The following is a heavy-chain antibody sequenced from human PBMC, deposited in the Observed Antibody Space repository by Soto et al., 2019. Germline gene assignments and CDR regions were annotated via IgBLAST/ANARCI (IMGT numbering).Heavy chain of an antibody. CDR2: IYYSGST. CDR3: ARQVRQWLLDY. V-gene: IGHV4-39*01. CDR1: GGSISSSSYY. J-gene: IGHJ4*02. D-gene: IGHD6-19*01. Sequence: ETLSLTCTVSGGSISSSSYYWGWIRQPPGKGLEWIGSIYYSGSTYYNPSLKSRVTISVDTSKNQFSLKLSSVTAADTAVYYCARQVRQWLLDYWGQGTLVTVSS.